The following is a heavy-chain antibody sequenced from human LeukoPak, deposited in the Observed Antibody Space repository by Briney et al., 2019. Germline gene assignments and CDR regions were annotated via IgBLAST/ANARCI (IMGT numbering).Heavy chain of an antibody. CDR3: ARGSSSWYYFDY. CDR2: ISISSSST. Sequence: PGGSLRLSCAASGFTFSSNSMNWVRHPPGNGMGWVSFISISSSSTYYAASVKGRFTITRHNAKNSLYLPLNSLRAEDTAVYYCARGSSSWYYFDYWGQGTLVTVSS. CDR1: GFTFSSNS. V-gene: IGHV3-21*01. D-gene: IGHD6-13*01. J-gene: IGHJ4*02.